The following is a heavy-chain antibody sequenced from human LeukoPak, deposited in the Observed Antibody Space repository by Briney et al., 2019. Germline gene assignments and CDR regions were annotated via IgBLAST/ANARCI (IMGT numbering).Heavy chain of an antibody. D-gene: IGHD3-16*02. CDR2: IYTSGST. J-gene: IGHJ4*02. CDR1: GGSISSGSYY. Sequence: PSETLSLTCTVSGGSISSGSYYWGWIRQPAGKGLEWIGRIYTSGSTNYNPSLKSRVTISVDTSKNLFSLKLSSVTAADTAVYYCAGYDYVWGSYRRDYWGQGTLVTVSS. V-gene: IGHV4-61*02. CDR3: AGYDYVWGSYRRDY.